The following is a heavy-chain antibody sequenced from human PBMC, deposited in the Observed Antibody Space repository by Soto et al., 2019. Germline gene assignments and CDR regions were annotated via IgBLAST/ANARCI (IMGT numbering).Heavy chain of an antibody. Sequence: EVQLVESGGGLVQPGGSLRLSCAASGFTFSSYWMSWVRQAPGKGLEWVANIKQDGSEKYYVDSVKGRFTISSDNSKNSLYLQMNSLRAEDTAVYYCARNSILRYFDWCHFDYWGQGTLVTVSS. CDR1: GFTFSSYW. D-gene: IGHD3-9*01. CDR3: ARNSILRYFDWCHFDY. V-gene: IGHV3-7*01. J-gene: IGHJ4*02. CDR2: IKQDGSEK.